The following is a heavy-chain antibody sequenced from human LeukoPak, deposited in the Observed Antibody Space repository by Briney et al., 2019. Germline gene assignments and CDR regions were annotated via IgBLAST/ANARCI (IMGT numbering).Heavy chain of an antibody. J-gene: IGHJ4*02. V-gene: IGHV1-69*13. CDR2: IIPIFGTA. CDR1: GGTFSSYA. Sequence: ASVKVSCKASGGTFSSYAISWVRQAPGQGLEWMGGIIPIFGTANYAQKFQGRVTITADESTSTAYMELSSLRSEDTAVYYCARDRHVDTALYYFDYWGQGTLVTVSS. D-gene: IGHD5-18*01. CDR3: ARDRHVDTALYYFDY.